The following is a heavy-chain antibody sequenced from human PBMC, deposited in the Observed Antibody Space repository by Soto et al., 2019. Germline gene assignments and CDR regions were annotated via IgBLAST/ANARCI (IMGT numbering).Heavy chain of an antibody. V-gene: IGHV3-23*01. CDR3: AEALRMATIINYYYGMDV. CDR2: ISGSGGST. CDR1: GFTFSSYA. D-gene: IGHD5-12*01. Sequence: EVQLLESGGGLVQPGGSLRLSCAASGFTFSSYAMSWVRQAPGKGLEWVSAISGSGGSTYYADSVKGRFTISRDNSKNTLYLQMNSLRAEDTAVYYCAEALRMATIINYYYGMDVWGQGTTVTVSS. J-gene: IGHJ6*02.